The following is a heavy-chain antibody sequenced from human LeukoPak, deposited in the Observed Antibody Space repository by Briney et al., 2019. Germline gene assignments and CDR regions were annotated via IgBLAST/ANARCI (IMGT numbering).Heavy chain of an antibody. V-gene: IGHV3-21*01. J-gene: IGHJ4*02. Sequence: GGSLRLSCAASGFTFNSYSVNWVRQAPGKGLEWVSSISSSSSYIYYGDSVKGRFTISRDNTKNSLYLQMNSLRAEDTAVYYCARAQRGDYYFDYWGQGTLVTVSS. CDR2: ISSSSSYI. CDR1: GFTFNSYS. CDR3: ARAQRGDYYFDY. D-gene: IGHD2-21*02.